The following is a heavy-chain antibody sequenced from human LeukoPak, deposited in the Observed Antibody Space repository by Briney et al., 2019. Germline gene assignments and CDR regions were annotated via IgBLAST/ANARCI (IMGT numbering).Heavy chain of an antibody. CDR1: GGSISTYH. CDR2: LHTSGSGSA. Sequence: PSETLSLTCTVSGGSISTYHWSWIRQPAGKGLEWIGRLHTSGSGSATYNPSLKSRVIVSIDKSKNQFSLNLISVTAADTAVYYCAREPARVPDYYIDYWGQGTLVTVSS. CDR3: AREPARVPDYYIDY. D-gene: IGHD2-2*01. V-gene: IGHV4-4*07. J-gene: IGHJ4*02.